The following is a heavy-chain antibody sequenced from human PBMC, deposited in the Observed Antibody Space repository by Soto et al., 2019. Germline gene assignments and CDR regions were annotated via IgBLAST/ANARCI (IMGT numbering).Heavy chain of an antibody. J-gene: IGHJ6*03. D-gene: IGHD3-10*01. CDR1: GYTFTSYD. CDR2: MNPNSGNT. Sequence: GGTVKVSCKASGYTFTSYDINWVRQATGQGLEWMGWMNPNSGNTGYAQKFQGRVTMTRNTSISTAYMELSSLRSEDTAVYYCARVVGSGSYYIPPYYYMDVWGKGTTVTVSS. V-gene: IGHV1-8*01. CDR3: ARVVGSGSYYIPPYYYMDV.